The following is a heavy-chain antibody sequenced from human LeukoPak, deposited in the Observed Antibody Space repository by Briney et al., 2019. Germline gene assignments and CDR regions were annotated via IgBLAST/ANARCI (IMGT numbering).Heavy chain of an antibody. CDR2: ISGSGST. CDR3: ARALLWFGELLRPDDAFDI. CDR1: GFTFSSYS. Sequence: GGSLRLSCTASGFTFSSYSMNWVRQAPGKGLEWVSYISGSGSTYYADSVKGRFTISRDNAKNSLYLQMNSLRDEDTAVYYCARALLWFGELLRPDDAFDIWGQGTMVTVSS. D-gene: IGHD3-10*01. V-gene: IGHV3-48*02. J-gene: IGHJ3*02.